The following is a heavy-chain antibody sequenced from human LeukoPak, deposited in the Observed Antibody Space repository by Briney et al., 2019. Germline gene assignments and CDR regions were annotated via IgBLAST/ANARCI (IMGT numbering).Heavy chain of an antibody. CDR1: GFTFSSYG. Sequence: GGSLRLSCAASGFTFSSYGMHWVRQAPGKGLEWVAVISYDGSNKYYADSVKGRFTISRDNSKNTLYLQMNSLRAEDTAVYYYAKPSSTFDWLLWLDYWGQGTLVTVSS. CDR2: ISYDGSNK. J-gene: IGHJ4*02. CDR3: AKPSSTFDWLLWLDY. V-gene: IGHV3-30*18. D-gene: IGHD3-9*01.